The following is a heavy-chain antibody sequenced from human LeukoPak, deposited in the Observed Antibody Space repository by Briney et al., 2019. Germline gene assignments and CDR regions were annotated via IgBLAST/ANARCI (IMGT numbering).Heavy chain of an antibody. CDR2: ISSSSSTI. CDR3: ARDRGGSYSAIDY. Sequence: PGGSLRLSCAASGFTFSSYSMNWVRQAPGKGLGWVSFISSSSSTIYYADSVKGRFTISRDNAKNSLYLQMNSLRAEDTAVYYCARDRGGSYSAIDYWGQGTLVTVSS. V-gene: IGHV3-48*04. CDR1: GFTFSSYS. J-gene: IGHJ4*02. D-gene: IGHD1-26*01.